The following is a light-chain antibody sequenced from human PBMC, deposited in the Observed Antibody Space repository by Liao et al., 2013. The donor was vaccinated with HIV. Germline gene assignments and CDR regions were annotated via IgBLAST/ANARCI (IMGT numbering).Light chain of an antibody. CDR1: NIGSKS. CDR3: QVWDSSSACVV. J-gene: IGLJ2*01. Sequence: SYELTQPPSVSVAPGKTAKITCGGNNIGSKSVHWYQQKPGQAPVVVIYYDSDRPSGIPERFSGSNSGNTATLTISRVEAGDEADYYCQVWDSSSACVVFGGGTKLTVL. V-gene: IGLV3-21*04. CDR2: YDS.